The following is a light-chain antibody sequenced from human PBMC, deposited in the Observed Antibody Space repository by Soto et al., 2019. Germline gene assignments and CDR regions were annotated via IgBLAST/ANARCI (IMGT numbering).Light chain of an antibody. CDR1: SSNIGANYD. CDR3: AAWDDSLNGWV. V-gene: IGLV1-40*01. J-gene: IGLJ3*02. CDR2: GNN. Sequence: QSVLTQPPSVSGAPGQRVTISCTGSSSNIGANYDVHWYQHRPGTAPKLLIFGNNNRPSGVPDRFSGSKSGTSASLAISGLQSEDEADYYCAAWDDSLNGWVFGGGTKLTVL.